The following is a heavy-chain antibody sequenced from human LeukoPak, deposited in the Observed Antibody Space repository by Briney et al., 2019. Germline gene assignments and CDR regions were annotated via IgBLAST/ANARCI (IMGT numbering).Heavy chain of an antibody. CDR2: IYYSGST. CDR3: ARRLSYYYDSSPYDY. Sequence: SETLSLTCTVSGGSISSSSYYWGWIRQPPGKGLEWIGSIYYSGSTYYNPSLKSRVTISVDTSKNQFSLKLSSVTAADTAVFYCARRLSYYYDSSPYDYWGQGTLVTVSS. J-gene: IGHJ4*02. D-gene: IGHD3-22*01. V-gene: IGHV4-39*01. CDR1: GGSISSSSYY.